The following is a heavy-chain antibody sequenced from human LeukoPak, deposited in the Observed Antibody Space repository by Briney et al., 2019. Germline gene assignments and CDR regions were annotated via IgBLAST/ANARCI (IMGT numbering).Heavy chain of an antibody. D-gene: IGHD3-10*01. CDR1: GFTFSSYW. Sequence: AGGSLRLSCAASGFTFSSYWMSWVRQAPGKGLEWVANIKQDGSEKYYVDSVKGRFTISRDNAKNSLYLQMNSLRAEDTAVYYCARDSGYYGSGSYLIWGQGTMVTVSS. V-gene: IGHV3-7*01. CDR2: IKQDGSEK. J-gene: IGHJ3*02. CDR3: ARDSGYYGSGSYLI.